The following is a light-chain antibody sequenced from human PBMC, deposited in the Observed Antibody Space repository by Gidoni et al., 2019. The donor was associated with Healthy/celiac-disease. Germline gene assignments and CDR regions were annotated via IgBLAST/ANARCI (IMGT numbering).Light chain of an antibody. V-gene: IGKV3-11*01. CDR3: QQRSNWPLT. CDR2: DAS. J-gene: IGKJ4*01. CDR1: QSVSSY. Sequence: EIVLTQSPATLSLSPGGRATRSCRASQSVSSYLAWYQQKPGQAPRLLIYDASNRATGIPARVSGSGSGTDFTLTISSLEPEDFAVYYCQQRSNWPLTFXGXTKVEIK.